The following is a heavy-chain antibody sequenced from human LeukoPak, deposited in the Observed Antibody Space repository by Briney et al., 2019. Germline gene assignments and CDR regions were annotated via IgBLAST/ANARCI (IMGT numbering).Heavy chain of an antibody. D-gene: IGHD3-9*01. CDR3: ARSRSNYDWLLYD. J-gene: IGHJ4*02. Sequence: GASVKVSCKASGYTFINYGFSWVRQAPGQGLEWMGWISAYNGDIKYAQKLQGRVTMTTDTSTSTAYMELRSLRSDDTAIYYCARSRSNYDWLLYDWGQGTLVTVSS. CDR2: ISAYNGDI. V-gene: IGHV1-18*01. CDR1: GYTFINYG.